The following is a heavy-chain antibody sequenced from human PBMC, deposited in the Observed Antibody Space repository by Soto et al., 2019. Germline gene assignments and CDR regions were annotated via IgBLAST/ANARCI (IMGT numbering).Heavy chain of an antibody. Sequence: QVQLQQWGAGLLKPSETLSLTCAVYGGFVSSGSYYWGWIRQPPGKGLEWIGEMSHSGGTHFNPYLKRRVTISVDTSKNQFSLQMSSVTAADTALYYCARVERGTATTVVDAFDIWGPGTMVTVSS. V-gene: IGHV4-34*01. CDR3: ARVERGTATTVVDAFDI. CDR1: GGFVSSGSYY. J-gene: IGHJ3*02. CDR2: MSHSGGT. D-gene: IGHD1-1*01.